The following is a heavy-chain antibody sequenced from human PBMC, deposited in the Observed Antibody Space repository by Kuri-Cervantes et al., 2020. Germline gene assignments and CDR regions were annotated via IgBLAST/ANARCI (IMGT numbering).Heavy chain of an antibody. CDR2: ISYDGSNK. D-gene: IGHD5-12*01. CDR1: GFTFSSYG. V-gene: IGHV3-30*03. Sequence: GGSLRLSCAASGFTFSSYGMHWVRQAPGKGLEWVAVISYDGSNKYYADSVKGRFTISRDNSKNTLYLQMNSLRAEDTAVYYCARDHTPGDIVATILYYWGQGTLVTVSS. J-gene: IGHJ4*02. CDR3: ARDHTPGDIVATILYY.